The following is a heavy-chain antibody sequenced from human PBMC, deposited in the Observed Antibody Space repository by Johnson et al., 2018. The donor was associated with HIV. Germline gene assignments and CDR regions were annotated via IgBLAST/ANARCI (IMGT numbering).Heavy chain of an antibody. D-gene: IGHD4-23*01. V-gene: IGHV3-21*01. CDR3: ERGLGYVFYSGNSNALDI. Sequence: EVQLVESGGGLVQPGGSLRLSCAASRFTVSSNYMTWVRQAPGKGLEWVSGISWNNGYIGYADSVKGRFTISRDNAKNTLFLQMNSLRAEDTAVYYCERGLGYVFYSGNSNALDIWGQGTMVTVSS. J-gene: IGHJ3*02. CDR1: RFTVSSNY. CDR2: ISWNNGYI.